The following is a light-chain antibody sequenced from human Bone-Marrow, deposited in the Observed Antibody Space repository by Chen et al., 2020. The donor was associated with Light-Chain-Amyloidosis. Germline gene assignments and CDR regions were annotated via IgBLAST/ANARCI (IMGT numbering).Light chain of an antibody. CDR3: CSYTSSNTEV. CDR2: DVS. CDR1: SSDVGTYNY. Sequence: QSALTQPASVSGSPGQSITISCTGTSSDVGTYNYVSWYQHHPGKAPKLMIYDVSNRPSGVSNRFSASKSGNTASLTISGLQAEDEADYYCCSYTSSNTEVFGTGTKVTVL. J-gene: IGLJ1*01. V-gene: IGLV2-14*03.